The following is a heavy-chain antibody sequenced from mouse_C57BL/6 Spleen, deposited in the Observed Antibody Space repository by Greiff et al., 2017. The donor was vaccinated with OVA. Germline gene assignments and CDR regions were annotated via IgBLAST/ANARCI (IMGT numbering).Heavy chain of an antibody. J-gene: IGHJ4*01. D-gene: IGHD2-4*01. CDR2: INPNNGGT. CDR1: GYTFSDYN. Sequence: VQLQQSGPELVKPGASVKIPCKASGYTFSDYNMDWVKQSHGKSLEWIGDINPNNGGTIYNQKFKGKATLTVEKSSSTAYMELRSLTSEDTAVYYCARNYDYAMDYWGQGTSVTVSS. CDR3: ARNYDYAMDY. V-gene: IGHV1-18*01.